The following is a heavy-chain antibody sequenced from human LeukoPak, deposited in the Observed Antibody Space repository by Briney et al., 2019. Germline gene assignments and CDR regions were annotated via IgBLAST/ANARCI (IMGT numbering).Heavy chain of an antibody. D-gene: IGHD2-2*01. CDR2: IYASGST. CDR1: GASISTYY. Sequence: SETLSLTCTVSGASISTYYWSWIRQPAGKGLEWIGRIYASGSTNYNPSLKSRVTISVDTSKNQFSLKLRSVTAADRAVYYCARGRTGYQLLPTKKDYSYYYVDVWDKGTTVTVSS. J-gene: IGHJ6*03. CDR3: ARGRTGYQLLPTKKDYSYYYVDV. V-gene: IGHV4-4*07.